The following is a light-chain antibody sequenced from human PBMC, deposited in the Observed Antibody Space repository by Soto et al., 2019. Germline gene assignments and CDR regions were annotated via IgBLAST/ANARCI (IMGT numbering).Light chain of an antibody. J-gene: IGKJ4*01. CDR1: QGISSY. Sequence: IQLTQSPSSLSASVGDRVTITCGASQGISSYLAWYQQKPGKAPKLLIYAASTLQSGVPSRLSGSGSGTDFTLTISSLQPEEFATYYCQQLNSYPLTFGGGTKVDIK. CDR3: QQLNSYPLT. V-gene: IGKV1-9*01. CDR2: AAS.